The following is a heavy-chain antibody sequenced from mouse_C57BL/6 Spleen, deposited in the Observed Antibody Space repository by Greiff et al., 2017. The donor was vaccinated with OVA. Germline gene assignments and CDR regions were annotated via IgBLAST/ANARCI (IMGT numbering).Heavy chain of an antibody. CDR3: TRAFIYGYAMDY. D-gene: IGHD1-1*01. CDR1: GYTFTDYE. CDR2: IDPETGGT. Sequence: QVQLKQSGAELVRPGASVTLSCKASGYTFTDYEMHWVKQTPVHGLEWIGAIDPETGGTAYNQKFKGKAILTADKSSSTAYMELRSLTSEDSAVYYCTRAFIYGYAMDYWGQGTSVTVSS. J-gene: IGHJ4*01. V-gene: IGHV1-15*01.